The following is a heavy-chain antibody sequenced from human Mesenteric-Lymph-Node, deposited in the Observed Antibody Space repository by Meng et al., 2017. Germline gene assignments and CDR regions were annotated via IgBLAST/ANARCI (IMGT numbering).Heavy chain of an antibody. CDR3: ARGFRATVTTLFDY. J-gene: IGHJ4*02. Sequence: GGSLRLSCVASGFHLDDYGMSWVRQAPGKGLEWVSTINWNGGSTDYADSVKGRFTISRDNAKNSLYLQMNSLRAEDTALYYCARGFRATVTTLFDYWGQGTLVTVSS. D-gene: IGHD4-17*01. CDR1: GFHLDDYG. V-gene: IGHV3-20*04. CDR2: INWNGGST.